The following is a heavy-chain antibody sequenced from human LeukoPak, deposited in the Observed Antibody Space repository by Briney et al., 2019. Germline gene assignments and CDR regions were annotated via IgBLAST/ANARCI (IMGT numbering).Heavy chain of an antibody. J-gene: IGHJ4*02. CDR1: GGSFSVYY. CDR3: ARVSSWTEEPDTGLDY. Sequence: PSETLSLTCAVYGGSFSVYYWSWLRQPPGKGREWSGEINHSGSTNYNPSLKSRITISVDTTKNQFSLKLSSVTAADTAVYYCARVSSWTEEPDTGLDYWGQGTLVTVSS. V-gene: IGHV4-34*01. D-gene: IGHD6-13*01. CDR2: INHSGST.